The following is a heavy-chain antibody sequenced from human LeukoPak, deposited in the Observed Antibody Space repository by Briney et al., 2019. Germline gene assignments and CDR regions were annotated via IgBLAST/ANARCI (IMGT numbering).Heavy chain of an antibody. J-gene: IGHJ6*03. V-gene: IGHV3-21*01. D-gene: IGHD2-2*02. Sequence: GGSLRLSCAASGFIFSSYTINWVRQAPGMGLEWVSSISASSSYIYYADSVKGRFTISRDTAQNSVYLQMQNLRAEDTAVYFCARSAIPKSPSARYMGNYYMDVWGKGTTITVSS. CDR1: GFIFSSYT. CDR2: ISASSSYI. CDR3: ARSAIPKSPSARYMGNYYMDV.